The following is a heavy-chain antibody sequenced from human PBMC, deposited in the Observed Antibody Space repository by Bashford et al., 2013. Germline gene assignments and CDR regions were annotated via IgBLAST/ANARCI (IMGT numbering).Heavy chain of an antibody. CDR3: ARGINWAAGTIDY. CDR1: GFTFSSYG. CDR2: IWYDGSNK. J-gene: IGHJ4*02. D-gene: IGHD6-13*01. Sequence: GSLRLSCAASGFTFSSYGMHWVRQAPGKGLEWVAVIWYDGSNKYYADSVKGRFTISRDNSKNTLYLQMNSLRAEDTAVYYCARGINWAAGTIDYWGQGTLVTVSS. V-gene: IGHV3-33*01.